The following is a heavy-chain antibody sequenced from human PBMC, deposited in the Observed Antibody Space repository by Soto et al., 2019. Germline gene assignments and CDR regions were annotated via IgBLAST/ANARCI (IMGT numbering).Heavy chain of an antibody. CDR1: GYTFTSYG. V-gene: IGHV1-18*01. CDR2: ISAYNGNT. Sequence: ASVKVSCKTSGYTFTSYGISWVRQAPGQGPEWMGWISAYNGNTNYAQKLQGRVTMTTDTSTSTAYMELRSLRSDDTAVYYCARESSGTTRYYYGMDVWGQGTKVTVSS. D-gene: IGHD1-7*01. J-gene: IGHJ6*02. CDR3: ARESSGTTRYYYGMDV.